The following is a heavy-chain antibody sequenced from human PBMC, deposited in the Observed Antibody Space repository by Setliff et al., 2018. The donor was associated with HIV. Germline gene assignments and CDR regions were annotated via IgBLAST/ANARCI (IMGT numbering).Heavy chain of an antibody. V-gene: IGHV1-2*06. Sequence: ASVKVSCKASGYTFTGYFIHWVRQAPGQGLEWMGRINPNTGDTNYAQKFQDRVTMTRDTSINTAYMELSRLRSDDTAVYYCARGYDVLTGYYISAFDIWGQGTRVTVS. J-gene: IGHJ3*02. D-gene: IGHD3-9*01. CDR1: GYTFTGYF. CDR3: ARGYDVLTGYYISAFDI. CDR2: INPNTGDT.